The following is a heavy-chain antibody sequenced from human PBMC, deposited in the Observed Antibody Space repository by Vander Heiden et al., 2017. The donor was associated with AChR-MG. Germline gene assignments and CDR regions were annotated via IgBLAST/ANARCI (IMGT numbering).Heavy chain of an antibody. J-gene: IGHJ4*02. CDR1: GGTFSSYA. V-gene: IGHV1-69*06. Sequence: QVQLVQSGAEVKKPGSSVKVSCKASGGTFSSYAISWVRQAPGQGLEWMGGIIPILGTANDAQKFQGRVTITADKSTSTAYMELSSLRSEDTAVYYCARAEDYGDYVGDHYYFDYWGQGTLVTVAS. CDR2: IIPILGTA. CDR3: ARAEDYGDYVGDHYYFDY. D-gene: IGHD4-17*01.